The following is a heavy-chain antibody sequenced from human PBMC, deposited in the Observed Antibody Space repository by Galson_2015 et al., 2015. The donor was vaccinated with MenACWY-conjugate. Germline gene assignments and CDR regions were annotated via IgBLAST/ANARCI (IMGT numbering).Heavy chain of an antibody. J-gene: IGHJ5*02. CDR1: GFTFSLYN. Sequence: LRLSCAASGFTFSLYNMHWVRQAPGKGLQWVSSISSYSTYIYYEDSLKGRFTISRDNANNSLYLELNTLRAEDTAVYFCAREDPTWKFDLWGQGTPVTVSS. D-gene: IGHD1-1*01. V-gene: IGHV3-21*01. CDR2: ISSYSTYI. CDR3: AREDPTWKFDL.